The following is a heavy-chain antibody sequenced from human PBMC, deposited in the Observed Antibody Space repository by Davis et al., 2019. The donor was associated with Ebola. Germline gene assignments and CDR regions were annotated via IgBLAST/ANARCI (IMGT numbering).Heavy chain of an antibody. CDR1: GGTFSSYA. CDR2: IIPIFGTA. V-gene: IGHV1-69*13. CDR3: ARPTNHRSHYFDY. J-gene: IGHJ4*02. Sequence: SVKVSCKASGGTFSSYAISWVRQAPGQGLEWMGGIIPIFGTANYAQKFQGRVTITADESTSTAYMELSSLRSEDTAVYYCARPTNHRSHYFDYWGQGTLVTVSS. D-gene: IGHD5-12*01.